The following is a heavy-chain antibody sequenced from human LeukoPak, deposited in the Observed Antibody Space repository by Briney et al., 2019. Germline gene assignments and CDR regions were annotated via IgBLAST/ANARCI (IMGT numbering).Heavy chain of an antibody. CDR1: GVSISRNNYF. V-gene: IGHV4-61*02. CDR3: VRGVTVPNTTGYFDP. D-gene: IGHD4-17*01. J-gene: IGHJ5*02. CDR2: FYTTGTI. Sequence: PSQTLSLTCSVSGVSISRNNYFWTWIRQPAGNGLEYIGRFYTTGTINYNPALKSRVTISPDTSKNQFFLKLTSVTAADTAVYYCVRGVTVPNTTGYFDPWGQGTLVTVSS.